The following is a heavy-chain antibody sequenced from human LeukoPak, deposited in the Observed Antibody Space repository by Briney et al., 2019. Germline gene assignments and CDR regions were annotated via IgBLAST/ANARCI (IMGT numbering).Heavy chain of an antibody. Sequence: GGSLRLSCAASGFTFNTYGMSWVRQAPGKGLEWVPGISGSGGATYYADSVKGRFTVSRDDPHNTLYLQMNSVRAEDTAVYFCARGGVDHYGSGTYYLMYYFDHWGQGALVTVSS. CDR2: ISGSGGAT. D-gene: IGHD3-10*01. J-gene: IGHJ4*02. CDR1: GFTFNTYG. V-gene: IGHV3-23*01. CDR3: ARGGVDHYGSGTYYLMYYFDH.